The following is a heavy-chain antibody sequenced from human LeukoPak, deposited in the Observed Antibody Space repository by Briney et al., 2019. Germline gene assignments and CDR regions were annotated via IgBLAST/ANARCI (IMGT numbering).Heavy chain of an antibody. V-gene: IGHV4-59*08. CDR3: ARFSQYYDSPTHYLDY. J-gene: IGHJ4*02. CDR1: GGSINNYY. Sequence: SETLSLTCTVSGGSINNYYWRWVRQPPGAGLEWLAYIYYTGSTNYNPSLKTRLTISVDTSKNQFSLRLNSVTAADAAVYYCARFSQYYDSPTHYLDYWGQGILVTVSS. CDR2: IYYTGST. D-gene: IGHD2/OR15-2a*01.